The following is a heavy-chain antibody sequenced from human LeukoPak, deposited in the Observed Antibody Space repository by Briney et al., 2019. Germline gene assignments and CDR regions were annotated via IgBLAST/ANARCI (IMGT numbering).Heavy chain of an antibody. J-gene: IGHJ3*02. CDR2: INYSGST. D-gene: IGHD3-22*01. CDR1: GGSISSSSYY. V-gene: IGHV4-39*01. CDR3: RTYDSSGYYSFDI. Sequence: PSETLSLTCIVSGGSISSSSYYWGWIRQPPGQGLEWIGSINYSGSTYSNPSFKRRVIMSVDTSKNQFSLRLSSVTAADTAVYYCRTYDSSGYYSFDIWGQGTMVTVSS.